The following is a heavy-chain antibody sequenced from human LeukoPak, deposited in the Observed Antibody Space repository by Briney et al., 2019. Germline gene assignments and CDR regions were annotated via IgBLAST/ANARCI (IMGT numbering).Heavy chain of an antibody. CDR3: ASDSSGWYYFDY. D-gene: IGHD6-19*01. Sequence: SETLSLTCTVSGGSISSSSYYWGWIRQPPGKGLEWIGSIYYSGSTYYNPSLKSRVTISADTSKNQFSLKLSSVTAADTAVYYCASDSSGWYYFDYWGQGTLVTVSS. CDR2: IYYSGST. CDR1: GGSISSSSYY. V-gene: IGHV4-39*01. J-gene: IGHJ4*02.